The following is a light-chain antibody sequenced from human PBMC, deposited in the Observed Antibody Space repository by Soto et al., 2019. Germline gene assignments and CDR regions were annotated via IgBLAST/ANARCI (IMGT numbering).Light chain of an antibody. J-gene: IGKJ1*01. Sequence: EIVLTQSPATLSLSPGERATLSCRASLSVTHYLAWYQQKPGQAPRLLIYDASNRATGVPPRFSGSGSGTDFTLTISSLEPEDFAVYYCQQRSNWPRTFGQGTKVDI. CDR1: LSVTHY. V-gene: IGKV3-11*01. CDR3: QQRSNWPRT. CDR2: DAS.